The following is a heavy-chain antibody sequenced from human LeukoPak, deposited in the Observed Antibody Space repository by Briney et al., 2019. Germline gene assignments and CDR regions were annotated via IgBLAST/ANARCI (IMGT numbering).Heavy chain of an antibody. V-gene: IGHV3-7*01. CDR3: AVLFGFGEYFQH. Sequence: GGALRLSCAASGFTFSRDWMRWGCEGLGEGVGWGAHINKDGSEKYYLDSVKGRFTISRDNAKNSLYLQMNSLRAEDTAVYYCAVLFGFGEYFQHWGQGTLVTVSS. J-gene: IGHJ1*01. CDR1: GFTFSRDW. D-gene: IGHD3-10*02. CDR2: INKDGSEK.